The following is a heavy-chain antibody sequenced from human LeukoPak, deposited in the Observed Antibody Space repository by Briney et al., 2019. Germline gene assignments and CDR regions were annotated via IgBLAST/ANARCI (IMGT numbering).Heavy chain of an antibody. CDR1: GFTFTTYA. D-gene: IGHD2-21*02. V-gene: IGHV3-23*01. CDR2: ISSGDSST. J-gene: IGHJ4*02. CDR3: AKCMSGSGVCLNFDS. Sequence: LPGGSLRLSCEASGFTFTTYAMSWVRQAPGKGLQWVSGISSGDSSTYYTDSVKGRFTISRDNSKNTLHLRINSLRAEDTAVYYCAKCMSGSGVCLNFDSWGQGILVTVSS.